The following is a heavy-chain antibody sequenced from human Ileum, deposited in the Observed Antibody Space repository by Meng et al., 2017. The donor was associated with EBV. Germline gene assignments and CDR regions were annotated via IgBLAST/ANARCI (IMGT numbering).Heavy chain of an antibody. J-gene: IGHJ4*02. Sequence: RPEVAGHVPVEPSETLSLTCSVAGGCVSSGGNYLSSIQEPAGKGLEWIGYIYNSGSTNYNPSLKSRVTISVDTSKNQFSLKLSSVTAADTAVYYCARDGYSSGSDWGQGTLVTVSS. CDR1: GGCVSSGGNY. CDR3: ARDGYSSGSD. D-gene: IGHD6-19*01. CDR2: IYNSGST. V-gene: IGHV4-61*08.